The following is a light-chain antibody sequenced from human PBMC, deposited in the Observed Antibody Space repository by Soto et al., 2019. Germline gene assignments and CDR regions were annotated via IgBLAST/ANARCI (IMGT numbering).Light chain of an antibody. CDR3: RQYGSSPST. J-gene: IGKJ4*01. Sequence: EIVLTQSPGTLSSSPGQIATLSCRASQSVSSSYLAWYQQKPGQAPRLLIYGASSRATGIPDMFSGSGSGTVFTLTISRREPEDCTVYYCRQYGSSPSTFGGWTKVQIK. CDR2: GAS. CDR1: QSVSSSY. V-gene: IGKV3-20*01.